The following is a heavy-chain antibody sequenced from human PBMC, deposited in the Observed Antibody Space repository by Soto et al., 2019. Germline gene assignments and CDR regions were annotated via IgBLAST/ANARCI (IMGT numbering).Heavy chain of an antibody. CDR3: AKEITMVRGERIFDY. J-gene: IGHJ4*02. CDR1: GFTFSSYG. CDR2: ISSDGSNK. D-gene: IGHD3-10*01. V-gene: IGHV3-30*18. Sequence: QVQLVESGGGVVQPGRSLRLSCATSGFTFSSYGMHWVRQAPGKGLEWVAVISSDGSNKYYADSVKGRFTVSRDNPKNMLYLQMNSLRAEDTAVYYCAKEITMVRGERIFDYWGQGTLVTVSS.